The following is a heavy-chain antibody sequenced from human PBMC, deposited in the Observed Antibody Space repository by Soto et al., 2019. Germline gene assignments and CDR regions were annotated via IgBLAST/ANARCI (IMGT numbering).Heavy chain of an antibody. CDR1: GGTFSSYA. D-gene: IGHD3-22*01. CDR3: ARSSPPLSRITMIVVVPGAFDI. J-gene: IGHJ3*02. Sequence: SVKVSCKASGGTFSSYAISWVRQAPGQGLEWMGGIIPIFGTANYAQKFQGRVTITADKSTSTAYMELSSLRSEDTAVYYCARSSPPLSRITMIVVVPGAFDIWGQGTMVTVSS. CDR2: IIPIFGTA. V-gene: IGHV1-69*06.